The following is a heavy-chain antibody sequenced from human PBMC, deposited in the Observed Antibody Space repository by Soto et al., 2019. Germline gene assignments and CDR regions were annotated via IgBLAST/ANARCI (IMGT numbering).Heavy chain of an antibody. V-gene: IGHV3-9*01. CDR1: GFTFDDYA. Sequence: PGGSLRLSCAASGFTFDDYAMHWVRQAPGKGLEWVSGISWNSGSIGYADSVKGRFTISRDNAKNSLYLQMNSLRAEDTALYYCAKDIRNGYYYDSSGYPGAFDIWGQGTMVTVSS. CDR3: AKDIRNGYYYDSSGYPGAFDI. J-gene: IGHJ3*02. D-gene: IGHD3-22*01. CDR2: ISWNSGSI.